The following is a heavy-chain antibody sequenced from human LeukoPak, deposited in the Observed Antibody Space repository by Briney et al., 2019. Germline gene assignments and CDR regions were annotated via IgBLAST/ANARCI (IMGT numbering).Heavy chain of an antibody. CDR3: ARLGYCSGGSCSSFDY. J-gene: IGHJ4*02. CDR1: GFTFSSYV. CDR2: ISSGSTYI. V-gene: IGHV3-21*01. Sequence: GGSLRLSCAASGFTFSSYVMNWVRQAPGKGLEWVSSISSGSTYISYADSVKGRFTISRDNAKNSLYLQMNSLRAEDMAVYYCARLGYCSGGSCSSFDYWGQGTLVTVSS. D-gene: IGHD2-15*01.